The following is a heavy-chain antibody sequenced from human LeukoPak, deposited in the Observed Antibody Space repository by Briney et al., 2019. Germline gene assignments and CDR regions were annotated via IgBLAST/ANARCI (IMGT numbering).Heavy chain of an antibody. CDR1: GFTFSNAW. V-gene: IGHV3-15*01. J-gene: IGHJ5*02. D-gene: IGHD3-22*01. CDR3: TTDLPYDSSGYQP. Sequence: PGGSLRLSCAASGFTFSNAWMSWVRQAPGKGLEWVGRIKSKTDGGTTDYAAPVKGRFTISRDDSKNTLYLRMNSLKTEDTAVYYCTTDLPYDSSGYQPWGQGTLVTVSS. CDR2: IKSKTDGGTT.